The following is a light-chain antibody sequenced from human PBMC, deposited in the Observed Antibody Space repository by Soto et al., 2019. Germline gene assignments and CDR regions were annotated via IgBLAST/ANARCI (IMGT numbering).Light chain of an antibody. Sequence: DIQMTQSPSSLSASVGDRVTITCRASQNINSYLNWYQQKVGKAPKLLISAASTLQSGVPLRFRGSGSGTDFTLTISSLQPEDFATYYCQESYNLHTFGGGTKVEIK. CDR1: QNINSY. CDR3: QESYNLHT. V-gene: IGKV1-39*01. J-gene: IGKJ4*01. CDR2: AAS.